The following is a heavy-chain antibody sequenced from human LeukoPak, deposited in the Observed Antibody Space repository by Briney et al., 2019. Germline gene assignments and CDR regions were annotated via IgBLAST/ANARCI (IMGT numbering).Heavy chain of an antibody. V-gene: IGHV1-46*01. CDR1: GYTFTSYY. J-gene: IGHJ4*02. D-gene: IGHD4-23*01. Sequence: ASVKVSCKASGYTFTSYYMHWVRQAPGQGLEWMGIINPSGGSTSYAQKFQGRVTMTRDTSISTAYMELSRLRSDDTAVYYCAREDGGNSVLNYWGQGTLVTVSS. CDR3: AREDGGNSVLNY. CDR2: INPSGGST.